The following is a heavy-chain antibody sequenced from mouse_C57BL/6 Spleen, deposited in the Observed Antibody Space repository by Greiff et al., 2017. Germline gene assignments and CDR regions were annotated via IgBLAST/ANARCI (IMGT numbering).Heavy chain of an antibody. V-gene: IGHV1-52*01. J-gene: IGHJ1*03. D-gene: IGHD1-1*01. CDR3: ARENYDSSKYFDV. CDR1: GYTFTSYW. CDR2: IDPSDSET. Sequence: QVQLQQSGAELVRPGSSVKLSCKASGYTFTSYWMHWVKQRPIQGLEWIGNIDPSDSETHYNQKFKDKATLTVDKSSSTAYMQLSSLTSADYAVYYCARENYDSSKYFDVWGTGTTVTVSS.